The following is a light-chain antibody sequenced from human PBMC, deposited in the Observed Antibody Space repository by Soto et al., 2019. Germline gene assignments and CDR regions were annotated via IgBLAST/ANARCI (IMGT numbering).Light chain of an antibody. CDR3: QQLNTYPVT. Sequence: IQLTQSPSSLSASVGDSVTITCRASQGVSRYLSWYQQKPGRAPILLISAASTLQSGVPARFSGSGSGTDFTLSINILQPEDFATYYCQQLNTYPVTVGGGTKVEIK. CDR2: AAS. V-gene: IGKV1-9*01. J-gene: IGKJ4*01. CDR1: QGVSRY.